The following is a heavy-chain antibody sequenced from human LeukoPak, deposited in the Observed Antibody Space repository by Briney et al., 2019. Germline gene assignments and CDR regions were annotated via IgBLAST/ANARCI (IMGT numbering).Heavy chain of an antibody. D-gene: IGHD6-25*01. V-gene: IGHV4-34*01. CDR2: VYYGRSP. CDR3: ARSSGTGTFSY. J-gene: IGHJ4*02. CDR1: GGSFSGYY. Sequence: SETLSLTCAVYGGSFSGYYWAWIRQPPGKGLEWIGRVYYGRSPYFNPSLESRATISVDTSKNHFSLKMSSVTAADTAVYYCARSSGTGTFSYWGQGTLVTVSS.